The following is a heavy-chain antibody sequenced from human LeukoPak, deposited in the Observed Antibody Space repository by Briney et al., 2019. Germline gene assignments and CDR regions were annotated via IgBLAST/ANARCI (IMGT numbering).Heavy chain of an antibody. D-gene: IGHD5-12*01. CDR3: ARHGAGYSFDF. J-gene: IGHJ4*02. CDR2: MFDSGRT. Sequence: SETLSLTCAVSADSINTYYWSWIRQPPGKGLECIGYMFDSGRTNYNPSLKSRVTISVDMYKNQFSLKLRSVTAADTAVYYCARHGAGYSFDFWGQGTLVTVSS. CDR1: ADSINTYY. V-gene: IGHV4-59*08.